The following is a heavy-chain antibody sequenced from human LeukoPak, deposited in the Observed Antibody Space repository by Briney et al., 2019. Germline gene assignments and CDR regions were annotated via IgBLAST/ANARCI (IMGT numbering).Heavy chain of an antibody. Sequence: SETLSLTCSVSGGSISSSSYYGGWIRQPPGKGLEWIGSIYYSGSTYYNPSLKSRVTISVDTSKNQFSLKLSSVTAADTAVYYCARLGLGSSRDYWGQGTLVTVSS. CDR1: GGSISSSSYY. CDR2: IYYSGST. J-gene: IGHJ4*02. V-gene: IGHV4-39*01. D-gene: IGHD6-6*01. CDR3: ARLGLGSSRDY.